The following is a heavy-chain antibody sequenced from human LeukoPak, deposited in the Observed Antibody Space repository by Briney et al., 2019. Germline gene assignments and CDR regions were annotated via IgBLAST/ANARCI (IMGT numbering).Heavy chain of an antibody. CDR3: AKYGPQDSGSSHFDY. CDR2: IRDSGSST. CDR1: GFTFSSYA. V-gene: IGHV3-23*01. D-gene: IGHD1-26*01. Sequence: GGSLRLSCAASGFTFSSYAMSWVRQAPGKGLEWVAAIRDSGSSTHYADSVKGRFTTSRDNSKNTLFLQMNSLRAEDTAIYYCAKYGPQDSGSSHFDYWGQGALVTVSS. J-gene: IGHJ4*02.